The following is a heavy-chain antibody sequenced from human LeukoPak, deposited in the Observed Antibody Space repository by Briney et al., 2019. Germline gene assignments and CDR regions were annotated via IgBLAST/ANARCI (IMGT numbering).Heavy chain of an antibody. D-gene: IGHD3-22*01. CDR1: GFTFSNYW. Sequence: GGSLRLSCAASGFTFSNYWMHWVRQAPGKGLEWVSYISSSGSTIYYADSVKGRFTISRDNAKNSLYLQMNSLRAEDTAIYYCASRKFYYDSSGYSSDAFDIWGQGTMVTVSS. CDR2: ISSSGSTI. J-gene: IGHJ3*02. V-gene: IGHV3-48*04. CDR3: ASRKFYYDSSGYSSDAFDI.